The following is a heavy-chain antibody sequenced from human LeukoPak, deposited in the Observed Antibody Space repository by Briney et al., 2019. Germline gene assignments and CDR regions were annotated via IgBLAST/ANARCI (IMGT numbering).Heavy chain of an antibody. CDR1: RYTFTSYY. D-gene: IGHD5-24*01. J-gene: IGHJ6*02. V-gene: IGHV1-46*01. Sequence: ASVKVSCKASRYTFTSYYMHWVRQAPGQGLEWMGLINPSGGGTTYAQKFQGRVTMTRDTSTSTVYMELSSLRSEDTAVYYCARMEGDGNNYYYYGMDVWGQGTTVTVSS. CDR3: ARMEGDGNNYYYYGMDV. CDR2: INPSGGGT.